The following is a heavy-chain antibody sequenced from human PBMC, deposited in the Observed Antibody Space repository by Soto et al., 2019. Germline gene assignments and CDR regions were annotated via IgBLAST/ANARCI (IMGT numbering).Heavy chain of an antibody. V-gene: IGHV4-59*01. D-gene: IGHD5-12*01. CDR1: GGSISSYY. J-gene: IGHJ4*02. CDR3: ARGWLQFSY. CDR2: IYYSGST. Sequence: ETLSLTCTVSGGSISSYYWSWIRQPPGKGLEWIGYIYYSGSTNYNPSLKSRVTISVDTSKNQFSLKLSSVTAADTAVYYCARGWLQFSYWGQGTLVTVSS.